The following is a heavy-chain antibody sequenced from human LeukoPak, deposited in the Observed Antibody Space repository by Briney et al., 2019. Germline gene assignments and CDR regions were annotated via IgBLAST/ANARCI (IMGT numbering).Heavy chain of an antibody. CDR2: IFTTGGA. D-gene: IGHD7-27*01. J-gene: IGHJ4*02. V-gene: IGHV4-4*07. CDR1: GGSIGTYY. Sequence: PSETLSLTCTVSGGSIGTYYWSWIRQPAGKGLEWIGRIFTTGGANYNPSLKSRVTMSLDTAKNLFSLKLNSVTAADTAVYYCVRAGPSWGLLWGQGALVTVSS. CDR3: VRAGPSWGLL.